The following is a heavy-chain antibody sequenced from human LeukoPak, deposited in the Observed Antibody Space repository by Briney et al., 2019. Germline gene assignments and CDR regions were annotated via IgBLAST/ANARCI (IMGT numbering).Heavy chain of an antibody. CDR3: ARSLPPYGKDYYDSSGYYHPLDY. J-gene: IGHJ4*02. V-gene: IGHV3-30*14. Sequence: GGSLRLSCAASGFTVSSYAMHWVRQAPGKGLEWEAVISYDGSNKYYADSVKGRFTISRDNSKNTLYLQMNSLRAEDTAVYYCARSLPPYGKDYYDSSGYYHPLDYWGQGTLVTVSS. CDR1: GFTVSSYA. D-gene: IGHD3-22*01. CDR2: ISYDGSNK.